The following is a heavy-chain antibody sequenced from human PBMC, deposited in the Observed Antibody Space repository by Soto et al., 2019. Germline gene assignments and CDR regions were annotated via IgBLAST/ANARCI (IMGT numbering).Heavy chain of an antibody. V-gene: IGHV1-8*02. CDR2: MNANSGNT. D-gene: IGHD6-19*01. CDR1: GYTFTSYG. Sequence: ASVKVSCKASGYTFTSYGISWVRQAPGQGLEWMGWMNANSGNTGYAQKFQGRVTMTRNTSISTAYMELSSLRSEDTAVYYCARGLAVAGAFDIWGQGTMVTVSS. J-gene: IGHJ3*02. CDR3: ARGLAVAGAFDI.